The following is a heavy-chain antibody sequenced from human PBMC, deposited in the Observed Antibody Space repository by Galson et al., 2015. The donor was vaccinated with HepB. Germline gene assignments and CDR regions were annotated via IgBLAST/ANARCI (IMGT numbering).Heavy chain of an antibody. CDR3: ARTYSTGSYGYYYAMDV. D-gene: IGHD6-19*01. CDR1: GFPFSSYA. V-gene: IGHV3-30*04. CDR2: ISYDGSNK. Sequence: LRLSCAASGFPFSSYAMHWVRQAPGKGLEWVAVISYDGSNKYYADSVKGRFTISRDNSKNTLSLQMNSLRGEDTAVYYCARTYSTGSYGYYYAMDVWGPGTTVTVSS. J-gene: IGHJ6*02.